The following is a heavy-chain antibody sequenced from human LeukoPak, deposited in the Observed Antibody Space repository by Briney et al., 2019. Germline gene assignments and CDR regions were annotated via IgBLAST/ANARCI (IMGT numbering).Heavy chain of an antibody. V-gene: IGHV3-23*01. Sequence: PGGSLRLSCVVSGFTFSSYAMSWVRQAPGKGLKWVSAISGSGDYTYYADSVKGRFTISRDNSKNTLYLQMDSLRAEDTAIYYCAKGPLEGYSNSWRGDYWGQGTLVTVSS. J-gene: IGHJ4*02. CDR1: GFTFSSYA. CDR2: ISGSGDYT. CDR3: AKGPLEGYSNSWRGDY. D-gene: IGHD6-13*01.